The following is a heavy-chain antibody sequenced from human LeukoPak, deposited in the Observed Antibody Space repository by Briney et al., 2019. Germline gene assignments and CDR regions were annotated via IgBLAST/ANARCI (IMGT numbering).Heavy chain of an antibody. J-gene: IGHJ4*02. V-gene: IGHV3-53*01. CDR1: GFTVSSNY. CDR2: IYSGGST. D-gene: IGHD3-10*01. Sequence: GGSLRLSCAASGFTVSSNYMSWVRQAPGKGLEWVSVIYSGGSTYYADSVKGRFTISRDNSKNTLYLQMNSLRAEDTAVYYCAKYGSGSWHFDYWGQGTLVTVSS. CDR3: AKYGSGSWHFDY.